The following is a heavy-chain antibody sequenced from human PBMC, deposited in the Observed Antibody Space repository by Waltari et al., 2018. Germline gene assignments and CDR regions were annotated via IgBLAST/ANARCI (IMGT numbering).Heavy chain of an antibody. CDR3: ATRYNWNYGH. CDR1: VGSFSGYY. Sequence: QVQLQQWGAGLLKPSETLSLTCAVYVGSFSGYYWSWIRQPPGKGLKWIGEIKHSGSTNYNPSLKSRVTISVDTSKNQFSLKLSSVTAADTAVYYCATRYNWNYGHWGQGTLVTVSS. V-gene: IGHV4-34*01. J-gene: IGHJ4*02. CDR2: IKHSGST. D-gene: IGHD1-7*01.